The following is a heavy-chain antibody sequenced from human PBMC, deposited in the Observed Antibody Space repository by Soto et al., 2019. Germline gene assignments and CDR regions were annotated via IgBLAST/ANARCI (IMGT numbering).Heavy chain of an antibody. CDR2: INVGNGNT. V-gene: IGHV1-3*01. CDR3: VTPQDYDACLDS. D-gene: IGHD3-22*01. Sequence: QVQFVQSGAEVKKPGASVKVSCKTPGYTFTRYHIHWVRQAPGQRLEWMGWINVGNGNTRYSQKFQGRLTLTRDTPVNTAYLELISLISQDTAVYYCVTPQDYDACLDSWGQGTLVTVSS. CDR1: GYTFTRYH. J-gene: IGHJ4*02.